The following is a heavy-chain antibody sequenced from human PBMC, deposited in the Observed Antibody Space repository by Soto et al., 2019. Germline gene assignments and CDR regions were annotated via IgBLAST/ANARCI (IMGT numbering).Heavy chain of an antibody. V-gene: IGHV3-23*01. CDR2: LTPSGGET. D-gene: IGHD4-17*01. Sequence: GGSLRLSCVASGFTFSTYAMSWVRQAPGKGLEWVSALTPSGGETFYADSVKGRFTISRDNSMNALYLQMNSLRIEDTAVYYCAHPRGYGVFDAYDIWGQGTMLTVSS. J-gene: IGHJ3*02. CDR1: GFTFSTYA. CDR3: AHPRGYGVFDAYDI.